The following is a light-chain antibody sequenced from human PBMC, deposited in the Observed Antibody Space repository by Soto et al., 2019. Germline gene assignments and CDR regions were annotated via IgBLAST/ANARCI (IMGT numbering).Light chain of an antibody. Sequence: QLVLTQSPSASASLGASVKLTCTLNSGHSSYAIAWHQQQPEKGPRYLMKLNSDVSHSKGDGIPDRFSGSSSGAERYLTISSLQSEDEADYYCQTWDTGIRVVFGGGTKVTVL. V-gene: IGLV4-69*01. CDR2: LNSDVSH. CDR3: QTWDTGIRVV. J-gene: IGLJ2*01. CDR1: SGHSSYA.